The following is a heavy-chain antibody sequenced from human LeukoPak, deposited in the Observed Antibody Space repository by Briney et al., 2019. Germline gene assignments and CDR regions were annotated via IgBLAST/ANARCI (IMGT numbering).Heavy chain of an antibody. J-gene: IGHJ4*02. CDR1: GFTFSSYA. CDR3: AKSNSYFDY. CDR2: ISGSGVST. V-gene: IGHV3-23*01. Sequence: GGSLGLSCAASGFTFSSYAMTWLRQAPGKGLEWVSSISGSGVSTYYADSVKGRVTISRDNSKNTVYLQMNSLRADDTAVYYCAKSNSYFDYWGQGTLVTVSS. D-gene: IGHD1-1*01.